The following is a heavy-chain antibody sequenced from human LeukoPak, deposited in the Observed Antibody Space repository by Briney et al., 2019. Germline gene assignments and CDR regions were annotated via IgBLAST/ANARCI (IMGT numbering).Heavy chain of an antibody. Sequence: ASVKVSCKASGYTFTSYGISWVRQAPGQGLEWMGWISAYNGNTNYAQKLQGRVTMTTDTSTSTAYMELRSLRSDDTAVYYCARDWGPYYYGSGSNPDAFDIWGQGTIVTVSS. CDR3: ARDWGPYYYGSGSNPDAFDI. CDR1: GYTFTSYG. V-gene: IGHV1-18*01. D-gene: IGHD3-10*01. J-gene: IGHJ3*02. CDR2: ISAYNGNT.